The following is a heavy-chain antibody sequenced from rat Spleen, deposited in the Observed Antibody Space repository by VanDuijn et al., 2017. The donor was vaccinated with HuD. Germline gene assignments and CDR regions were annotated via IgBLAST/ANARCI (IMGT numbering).Heavy chain of an antibody. CDR3: SPLPGYNLDY. J-gene: IGHJ2*01. V-gene: IGHV5-20*01. CDR1: GFTFSDYY. CDR2: ISNTGDT. D-gene: IGHD1-4*01. Sequence: EVQLVESDGGLVQPGRSQKLSCVASGFTFSDYYMAWVRQAPAKGLEWVASISNTGDTFYPDSVKGRFSISRDDAKSTIYLYMNSLRSEDTATYYCSPLPGYNLDYWGQGVMVTVSS.